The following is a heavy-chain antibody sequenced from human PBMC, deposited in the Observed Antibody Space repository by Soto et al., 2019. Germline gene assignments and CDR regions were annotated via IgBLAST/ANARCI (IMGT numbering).Heavy chain of an antibody. CDR3: ERWWELLQPFDS. V-gene: IGHV3-33*01. CDR1: GVTFSSDG. J-gene: IGHJ3*02. D-gene: IGHD1-26*01. Sequence: PRGSLRLSCAPSGVTFSSDGMHWVRQAPGKGLEWVAVIWYDGSNKYYADSVKGRFTISRDNSKNTLYLQMNSLRAEDTAVYFGERWWELLQPFDSWGQGTMVT. CDR2: IWYDGSNK.